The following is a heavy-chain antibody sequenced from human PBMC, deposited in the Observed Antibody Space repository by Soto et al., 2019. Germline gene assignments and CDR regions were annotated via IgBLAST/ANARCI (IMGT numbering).Heavy chain of an antibody. CDR1: GGSISSGDYY. J-gene: IGHJ4*02. CDR2: IYYSGST. V-gene: IGHV4-30-4*01. Sequence: SETLSLTCTVSGGSISSGDYYWSWIRQPPGKGLEWIGYIYYSGSTYYNPSLKSRVTISVDTSKNQFSLKLSSVTAADTAVYYCARDGSGYDTLDYWGQGTLVTVSS. D-gene: IGHD5-12*01. CDR3: ARDGSGYDTLDY.